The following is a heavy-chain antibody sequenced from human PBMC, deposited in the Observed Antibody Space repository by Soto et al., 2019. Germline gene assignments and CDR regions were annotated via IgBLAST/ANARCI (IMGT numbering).Heavy chain of an antibody. CDR1: GFTFSRYG. J-gene: IGHJ5*01. V-gene: IGHV3-21*06. D-gene: IGHD2-2*01. CDR3: ARDPSEGRVGNWFES. CDR2: ISSSTSYV. Sequence: LRLSCAASGFTFSRYGMNWLRQAPGKGLEWVASISSSTSYVYYADSVKGCFSTSRDNAKNILYLEMYALRTEDTAVYYCARDPSEGRVGNWFESWGQGTLVTVSS.